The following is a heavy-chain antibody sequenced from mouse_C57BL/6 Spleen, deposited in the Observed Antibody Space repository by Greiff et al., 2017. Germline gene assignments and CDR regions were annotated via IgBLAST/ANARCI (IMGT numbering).Heavy chain of an antibody. Sequence: EVKLVESGGGLVKPGGSLKLSCAASGFTFSSYTMSWVRQTPEKRLEWVATISGGGGNNYYPDSVKGRFTISIDNAKNTLYPQMRSLRSEDTALYYCARQGLGYYYAMDYWGQGTSVTVSS. CDR2: ISGGGGNN. D-gene: IGHD4-1*01. CDR1: GFTFSSYT. J-gene: IGHJ4*01. V-gene: IGHV5-9*01. CDR3: ARQGLGYYYAMDY.